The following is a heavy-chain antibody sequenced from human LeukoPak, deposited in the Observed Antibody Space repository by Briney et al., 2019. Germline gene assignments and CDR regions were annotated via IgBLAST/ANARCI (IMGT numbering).Heavy chain of an antibody. V-gene: IGHV3-7*01. J-gene: IGHJ4*02. CDR2: IKQDGSEK. CDR1: GFTFSSYW. CDR3: AREDSSSTFDY. D-gene: IGHD6-6*01. Sequence: GGSLRLSCAASGFTFSSYWMSWVRQAPGKGLEGVANIKQDGSEKYYVDSVKGRFTISRDNAKNSLYLQMNSLRAEDTAVYYCAREDSSSTFDYWGQGTLVTVSS.